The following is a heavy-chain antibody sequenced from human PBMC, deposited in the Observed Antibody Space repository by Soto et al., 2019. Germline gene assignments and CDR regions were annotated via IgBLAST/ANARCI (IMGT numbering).Heavy chain of an antibody. J-gene: IGHJ3*02. V-gene: IGHV3-33*01. CDR2: IWYDGSTK. Sequence: QVQLVESGGGVVQPGRSLRLSCAASGFTFSSYGMHWVRQAPGKGLEWVAVIWYDGSTKYYADSVKGRFTISRDNSKNPLYLQMNGLRAEDTAVYSCARDLFMVPTAGDAFEIWGQGTKVTVSS. CDR3: ARDLFMVPTAGDAFEI. D-gene: IGHD2-8*01. CDR1: GFTFSSYG.